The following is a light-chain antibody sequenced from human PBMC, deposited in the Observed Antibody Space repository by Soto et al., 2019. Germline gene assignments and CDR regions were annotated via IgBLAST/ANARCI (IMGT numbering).Light chain of an antibody. V-gene: IGKV3-20*01. CDR3: QQYGSSPRT. CDR1: QSVTSSY. Sequence: DIVLTQSPGTLSLSPGERATLSCRASQSVTSSYLAWYQQKPGQAPRLLIYGASSRATGIPDRFSGSGSGTDFTLTISRLQPEDFAVYYCQQYGSSPRTFGQWTTVESK. J-gene: IGKJ1*01. CDR2: GAS.